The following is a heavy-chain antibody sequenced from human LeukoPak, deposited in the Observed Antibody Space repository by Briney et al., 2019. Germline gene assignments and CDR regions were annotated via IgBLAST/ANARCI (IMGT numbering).Heavy chain of an antibody. CDR2: LSGSGSTT. CDR1: GFIFSSYA. V-gene: IGHV3-23*01. J-gene: IGHJ4*02. D-gene: IGHD2-15*01. CDR3: ANGKPEYGGGWPRGTF. Sequence: GGSLRLSCAASGFIFSSYAMVWVRQAPGKGLEWVSALSGSGSTTYYADSVKGRFTISRDNSGNTLFLQMNSLRAEDTAVYYCANGKPEYGGGWPRGTFWGQGTLVTVSS.